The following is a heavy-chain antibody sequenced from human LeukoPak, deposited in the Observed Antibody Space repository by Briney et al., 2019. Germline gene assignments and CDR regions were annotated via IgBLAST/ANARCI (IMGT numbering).Heavy chain of an antibody. Sequence: GESLKISCKGSGYNFTNFWIGWVRQMPGKGLEWMGLIYPDDFDTTYSPSFQGQVSITADKSISTAYLQWSSLKTSDTAMYYCVRRASYYDGLDYWGQGTLVTVSS. V-gene: IGHV5-51*01. CDR3: VRRASYYDGLDY. J-gene: IGHJ4*02. CDR1: GYNFTNFW. D-gene: IGHD3-22*01. CDR2: IYPDDFDT.